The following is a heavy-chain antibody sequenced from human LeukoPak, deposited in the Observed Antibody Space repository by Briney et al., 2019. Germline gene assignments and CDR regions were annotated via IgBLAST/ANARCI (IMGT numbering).Heavy chain of an antibody. V-gene: IGHV3-23*01. CDR2: ISASGGST. D-gene: IGHD4-17*01. CDR3: GKYSDYGDHEDWFDP. CDR1: GFTFSSSA. J-gene: IGHJ5*02. Sequence: GGSLRLSCAASGFTFSSSAMSWVRQVPGKGLEWVSGISASGGSTYYADSVRGRFTISRDNSKNTVYLQMNSLRAEDTAVYYCGKYSDYGDHEDWFDPWGQGTLVTVSS.